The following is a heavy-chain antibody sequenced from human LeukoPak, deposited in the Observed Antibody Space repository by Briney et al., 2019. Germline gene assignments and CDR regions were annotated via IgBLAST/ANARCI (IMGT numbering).Heavy chain of an antibody. CDR3: ASTQRAVAGPFDY. J-gene: IGHJ4*02. V-gene: IGHV4-59*08. D-gene: IGHD6-19*01. Sequence: PSETLSLTCTVSGGSISSYYWSWIRQPPGKGLEWIGYIYYSGSTNYNPSLKSRVTISVDTSKNQFSLKLSSVTAADTAVYYCASTQRAVAGPFDYWGQGTLVTVSS. CDR2: IYYSGST. CDR1: GGSISSYY.